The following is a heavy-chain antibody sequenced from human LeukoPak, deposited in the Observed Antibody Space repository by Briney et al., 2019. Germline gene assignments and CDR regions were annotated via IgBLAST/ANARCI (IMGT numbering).Heavy chain of an antibody. CDR1: GYTFTGYY. Sequence: GASVKVSCKASGYTFTGYYMHWVRQAPGQGLEWMGWINPNSGGTNYAQKFQGRVTMTRDTSISTAYMELSSLRSEDTAVYYCARELGSHGAFDIWGQGTMVTVSS. J-gene: IGHJ3*02. V-gene: IGHV1-2*02. D-gene: IGHD1-26*01. CDR2: INPNSGGT. CDR3: ARELGSHGAFDI.